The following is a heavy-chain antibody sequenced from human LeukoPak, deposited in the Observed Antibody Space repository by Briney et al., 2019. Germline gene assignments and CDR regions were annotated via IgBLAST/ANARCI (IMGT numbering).Heavy chain of an antibody. Sequence: SETLSLTCAVYGGSFSDYYWTWIRQPPGKGLEWIGEINHSGSTNHHPSLKGRVTISVDPSKNQFSLKVSSVTAADTAVYYCARARGTEALDYWGQGTLVTVSS. V-gene: IGHV4-34*01. J-gene: IGHJ4*02. D-gene: IGHD1/OR15-1a*01. CDR3: ARARGTEALDY. CDR2: INHSGST. CDR1: GGSFSDYY.